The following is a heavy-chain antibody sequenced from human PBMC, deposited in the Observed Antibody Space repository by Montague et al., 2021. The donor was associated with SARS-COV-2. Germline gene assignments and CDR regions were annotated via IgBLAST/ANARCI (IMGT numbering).Heavy chain of an antibody. D-gene: IGHD3-22*01. CDR2: INNRGTS. J-gene: IGHJ4*02. CDR3: ARGRQRFNMIVVVIAGGEYYFDY. CDR1: GGSFSDNY. V-gene: IGHV4-34*01. Sequence: SETLSLTCAVYGGSFSDNYWSWIRKPPGKGLEWIGEINNRGTSNYNPSLKSRVSISVDTSKNQFSLYLGSVTAADTAVYYCARGRQRFNMIVVVIAGGEYYFDYWGQGTLVTVSS.